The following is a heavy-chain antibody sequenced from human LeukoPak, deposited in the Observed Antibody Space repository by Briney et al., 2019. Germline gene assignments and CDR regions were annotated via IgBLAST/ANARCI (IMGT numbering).Heavy chain of an antibody. V-gene: IGHV1-2*02. CDR1: GYTFTGYY. CDR2: INPNSGGT. D-gene: IGHD2-2*01. CDR3: AREGYCSSTSCYYFDY. J-gene: IGHJ4*02. Sequence: GASVKVSCKASGYTFTGYYMHWVRQAPGQGLEWVGWINPNSGGTNYAQKFQGRVTMTRDTSISTAYMELSRLRSDDTAVYYCAREGYCSSTSCYYFDYWGQGTLVTVSS.